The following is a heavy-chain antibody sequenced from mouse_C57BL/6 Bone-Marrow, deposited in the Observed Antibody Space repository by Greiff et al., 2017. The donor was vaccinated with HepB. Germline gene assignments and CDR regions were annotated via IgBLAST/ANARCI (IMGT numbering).Heavy chain of an antibody. CDR1: GYTFTDYN. D-gene: IGHD2-1*01. V-gene: IGHV1-18*01. CDR3: ARRGVRNYSAWFAY. CDR2: INPNNGGT. Sequence: EVQLQQSGPELVKPGASVKIPCKASGYTFTDYNMDWVKQSHGKSLEWIGDINPNNGGTIYNQKFKGKATLTVDKSSSTAYMELRSLTSEDTAVYYCARRGVRNYSAWFAYWGQGTLVTVSA. J-gene: IGHJ3*01.